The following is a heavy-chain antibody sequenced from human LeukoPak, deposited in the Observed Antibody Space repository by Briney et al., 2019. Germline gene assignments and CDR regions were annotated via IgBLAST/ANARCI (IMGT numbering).Heavy chain of an antibody. Sequence: GASVKVSCKASGYTFTSYGISWVRQAPGQGLEWMGWISAYNGNTNYAQKLQGRVTMTTDTSTSTAYMELRSLRSDDTAVYYCARVGPSNSPTKYGSGRYAFDIWGQGTMVTVSS. CDR1: GYTFTSYG. CDR3: ARVGPSNSPTKYGSGRYAFDI. J-gene: IGHJ3*02. V-gene: IGHV1-18*04. CDR2: ISAYNGNT. D-gene: IGHD3-10*01.